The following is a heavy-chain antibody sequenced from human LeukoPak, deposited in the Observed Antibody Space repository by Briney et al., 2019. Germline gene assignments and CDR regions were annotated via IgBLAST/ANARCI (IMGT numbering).Heavy chain of an antibody. Sequence: SETLSLTCTVSGGSISSSSYYCGWIRQPPGKGLEWIGSIYYSGSTYYNPSLKSRVTISVDTSKNQFSLKLSSVTAADTAVYYCARLLDYGGNSVAFDIWGQGTMVTVSS. CDR3: ARLLDYGGNSVAFDI. CDR2: IYYSGST. CDR1: GGSISSSSYY. D-gene: IGHD4-23*01. V-gene: IGHV4-39*01. J-gene: IGHJ3*02.